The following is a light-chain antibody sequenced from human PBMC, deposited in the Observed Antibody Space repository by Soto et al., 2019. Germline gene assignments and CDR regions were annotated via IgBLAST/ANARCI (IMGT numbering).Light chain of an antibody. V-gene: IGKV3-20*01. Sequence: EIVLTQSPGTLSLSPGERATLSCRASQSVSSYLAWYHQKPGQAPKLLISGASGRATGVPDRFSGSGSGTDFTLTISRLEPEDFAVYYCQQYGSSPLTFGQGTKVDI. J-gene: IGKJ1*01. CDR2: GAS. CDR1: QSVSSY. CDR3: QQYGSSPLT.